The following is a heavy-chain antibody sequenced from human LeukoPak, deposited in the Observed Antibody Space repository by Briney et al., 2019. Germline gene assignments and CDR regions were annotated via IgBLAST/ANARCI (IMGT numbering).Heavy chain of an antibody. J-gene: IGHJ4*02. D-gene: IGHD6-13*01. Sequence: SETLSLTCTVSGGSISSGGHYWSWIRQPAGKGLEWIGRIYTSGSTNYNPSLKSRVTISVDTSKNQFSLKLSSVTAADTAVYYCASGIAADLYWGQGTLVTVSS. V-gene: IGHV4-61*02. CDR3: ASGIAADLY. CDR1: GGSISSGGHY. CDR2: IYTSGST.